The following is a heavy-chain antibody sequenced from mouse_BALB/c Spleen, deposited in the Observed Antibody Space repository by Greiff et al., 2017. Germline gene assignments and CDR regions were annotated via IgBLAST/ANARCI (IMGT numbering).Heavy chain of an antibody. J-gene: IGHJ1*01. CDR3: ALIHYYGRYWYFDV. D-gene: IGHD1-2*01. Sequence: EVQLQQSGPGLVKPSQSLSLTCTVTGYSITSDYAWNWIRQFPGNKLEWMGYISYSGSTSYNPSLKSRISITRDTSKNQFFLQLNSVTTEDTATYYCALIHYYGRYWYFDVWGAGTTVTVSS. V-gene: IGHV3-2*02. CDR2: ISYSGST. CDR1: GYSITSDYA.